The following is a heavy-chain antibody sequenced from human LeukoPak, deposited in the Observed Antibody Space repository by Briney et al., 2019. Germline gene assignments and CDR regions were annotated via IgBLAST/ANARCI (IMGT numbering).Heavy chain of an antibody. V-gene: IGHV4-34*01. CDR2: INHSGST. J-gene: IGHJ5*02. Sequence: PSETLSLTCAVYGGSFSGYYWSWIRQPPGKGLEWIGEINHSGSTNYNPSLKSRVTISVDTSKDQFSLKLSSVTAADTAVYYCARGQNLQLWLLDWFDPWGQGTLVTVSS. CDR1: GGSFSGYY. D-gene: IGHD5-18*01. CDR3: ARGQNLQLWLLDWFDP.